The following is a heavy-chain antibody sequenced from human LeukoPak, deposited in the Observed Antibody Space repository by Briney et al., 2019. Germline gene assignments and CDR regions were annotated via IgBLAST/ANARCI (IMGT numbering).Heavy chain of an antibody. Sequence: ASVKVSCKVSGGTFRSSATNWVRQAPGQGLEWMGIINPSGGSTSYAQKFQGRVTMTRDTSTSTVYMEVSSLRSEDTAVYYCARDFLHDYWGQGTLVTVSS. CDR3: ARDFLHDY. V-gene: IGHV1-46*01. CDR1: GGTFRSSA. CDR2: INPSGGST. D-gene: IGHD3-3*01. J-gene: IGHJ4*02.